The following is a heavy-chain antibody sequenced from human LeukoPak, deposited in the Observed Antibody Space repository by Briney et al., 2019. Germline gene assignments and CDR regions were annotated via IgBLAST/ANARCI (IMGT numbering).Heavy chain of an antibody. V-gene: IGHV4-59*01. CDR1: GGSISSYY. J-gene: IGHJ6*02. CDR3: ASSPGGQYYYYYGMDV. CDR2: IYYSGST. D-gene: IGHD2-15*01. Sequence: SETLSLTCTVSGGSISSYYWSWIRQPPGKGLEWIGYIYYSGSTNYNPPLKSRVTISVDTSKNQFSLKLSSVTAADTAVYYCASSPGGQYYYYYGMDVWGQGTTVTVSS.